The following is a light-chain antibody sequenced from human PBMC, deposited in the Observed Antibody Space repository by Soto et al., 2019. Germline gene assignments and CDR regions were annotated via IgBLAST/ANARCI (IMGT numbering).Light chain of an antibody. Sequence: EIVLIQSPATLSLSPGERATLSCRASQSVGSYLAWYQHKPGQAPRLLISDASNRATGIPARFSGSGSETDFTLTISSLEPEDSAVYYCQQRSNWPSLTFGGGTKVENK. CDR3: QQRSNWPSLT. J-gene: IGKJ4*01. V-gene: IGKV3-11*01. CDR2: DAS. CDR1: QSVGSY.